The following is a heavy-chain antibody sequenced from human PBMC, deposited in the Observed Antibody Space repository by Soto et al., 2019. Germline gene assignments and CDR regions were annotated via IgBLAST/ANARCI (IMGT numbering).Heavy chain of an antibody. Sequence: SETLSLTCTVSGGSISSYYWSWIRQPPGKGLEWIGYIYYSASTNYNPSLKSRVTISVDTSKNQFSLKLSSVTAADTAVYYCARRIKYYYAMDVWGKGTTVTVSS. J-gene: IGHJ6*04. CDR3: ARRIKYYYAMDV. CDR1: GGSISSYY. V-gene: IGHV4-59*08. CDR2: IYYSAST. D-gene: IGHD2-15*01.